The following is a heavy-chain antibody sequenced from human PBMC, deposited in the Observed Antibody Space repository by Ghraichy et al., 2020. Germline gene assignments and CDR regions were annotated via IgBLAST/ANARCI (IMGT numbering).Heavy chain of an antibody. D-gene: IGHD3-3*01. CDR3: AKGSGYPYYFDY. J-gene: IGHJ4*02. V-gene: IGHV3-23*01. Sequence: GESLNISCAAAGFTFTTYGMIWVRQAPGKGLEWVSTISGSGGSTYYADSVRGRFTISRDNSKNTLYLQMNSLRAEDTAVYYCAKGSGYPYYFDYWGPGTLVTVSS. CDR1: GFTFTTYG. CDR2: ISGSGGST.